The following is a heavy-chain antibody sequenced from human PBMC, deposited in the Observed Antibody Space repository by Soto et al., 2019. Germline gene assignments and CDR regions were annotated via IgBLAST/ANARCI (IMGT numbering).Heavy chain of an antibody. CDR3: AREAPNYCSGGSCYHKDDAFDI. Sequence: GGSLRLSCAASGFTFSSYGMHWVRQAPGKGLEWVAVIWYDGGNKYYADSVKGRFTISRDNSKNTLYLQMNSLRAEDTAVYYCAREAPNYCSGGSCYHKDDAFDIWGQGTMVTVSS. J-gene: IGHJ3*02. V-gene: IGHV3-33*01. CDR2: IWYDGGNK. D-gene: IGHD2-15*01. CDR1: GFTFSSYG.